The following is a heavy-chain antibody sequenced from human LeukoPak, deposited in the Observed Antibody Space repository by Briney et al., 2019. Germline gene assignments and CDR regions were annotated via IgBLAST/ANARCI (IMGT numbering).Heavy chain of an antibody. CDR1: GGSFSGYY. CDR3: ARTSMIVVVRNYYYYMDV. J-gene: IGHJ6*03. D-gene: IGHD3-22*01. V-gene: IGHV4-34*01. CDR2: INHSGST. Sequence: SETLSLTCAVYGGSFSGYYWSWIRQPPGKGLEWIGEINHSGSTNYNPSLKGRVTISVDTSKNQFSLKLSSVTAADTAVYYCARTSMIVVVRNYYYYMDVWGKGTTVTVSS.